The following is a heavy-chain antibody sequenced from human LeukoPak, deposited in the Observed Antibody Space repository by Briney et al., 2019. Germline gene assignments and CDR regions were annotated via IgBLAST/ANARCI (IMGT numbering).Heavy chain of an antibody. CDR2: ISGSGGST. J-gene: IGHJ5*02. CDR3: AKMPHIVVVPDNWFDP. CDR1: GFTFSSYA. Sequence: GGSLRLSCAASGFTFSSYAMSWVRQAPGKGLEWVSAISGSGGSTYYADSVKGRFTISRGNSKNTLYLQMNSLRAEDTAVYYCAKMPHIVVVPDNWFDPWGQGTLVTVSS. V-gene: IGHV3-23*01. D-gene: IGHD2-2*01.